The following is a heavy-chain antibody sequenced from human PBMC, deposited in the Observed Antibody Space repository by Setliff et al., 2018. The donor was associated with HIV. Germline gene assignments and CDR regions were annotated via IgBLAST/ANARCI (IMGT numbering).Heavy chain of an antibody. CDR2: ITHSGST. J-gene: IGHJ6*03. D-gene: IGHD3-10*01. CDR3: ARFPVRGVRHRHTDYYYMDV. V-gene: IGHV4-34*01. Sequence: PSETLSLTCAVYGGSFSGYYWSWIRQPPGKGLEWIGEITHSGSTNYTLSLKSRVTISVDTSKNQFSLTLNSVTSADTAVYYCARFPVRGVRHRHTDYYYMDVWGKGTTVTVSS. CDR1: GGSFSGYY.